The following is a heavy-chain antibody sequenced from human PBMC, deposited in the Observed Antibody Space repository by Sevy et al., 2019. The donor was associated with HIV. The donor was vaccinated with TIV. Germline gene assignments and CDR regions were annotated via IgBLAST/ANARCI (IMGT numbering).Heavy chain of an antibody. CDR1: GYTFSDSGYY. J-gene: IGHJ6*02. CDR3: ARESYDFWTGPVDYDYGMDV. CDR2: INPKSGAT. Sequence: ASVKVSCKASGYTFSDSGYYVHWVRQAPGQGLEWMGWINPKSGATNYAQKFQGRGTMTRDTSVSTANMELNRLTSDDTAVYYCARESYDFWTGPVDYDYGMDVWGQGTTVTVSS. V-gene: IGHV1-2*02. D-gene: IGHD3-3*01.